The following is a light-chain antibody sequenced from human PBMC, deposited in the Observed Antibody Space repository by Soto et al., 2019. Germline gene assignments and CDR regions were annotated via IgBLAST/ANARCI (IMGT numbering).Light chain of an antibody. V-gene: IGKV3-15*01. CDR1: QSVGSN. CDR2: DAS. J-gene: IGKJ2*01. Sequence: EIVMTQSPANLSLSPGERATLSCRASQSVGSNLAWYQQKPGQAPRLLIYDASTGATHIPAEVSGSGSATEFSLTISSLQSEDLGFYYCQQYNMWPLTFGQGTKLEIK. CDR3: QQYNMWPLT.